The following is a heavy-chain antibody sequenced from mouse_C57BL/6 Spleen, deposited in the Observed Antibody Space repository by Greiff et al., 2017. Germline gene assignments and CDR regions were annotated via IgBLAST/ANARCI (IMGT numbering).Heavy chain of an antibody. CDR2: IYPGNSDT. CDR1: GYTFTSYW. V-gene: IGHV1-5*01. D-gene: IGHD2-2*01. J-gene: IGHJ3*01. Sequence: EVQLQQSGTVLARPGASVKLSCKTSGYTFTSYWMHWVKQRPGQGLEWIGAIYPGNSDTSYNQKFKGKAKLTAVTSASTAYMELSSLTTEDSAVYDCTRGPGERYGYEWFGCWGQGTLVTVAA. CDR3: TRGPGERYGYEWFGC.